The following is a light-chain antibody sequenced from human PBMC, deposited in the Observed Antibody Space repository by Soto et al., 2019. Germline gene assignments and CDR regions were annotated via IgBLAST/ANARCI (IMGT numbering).Light chain of an antibody. V-gene: IGKV1-5*01. J-gene: IGKJ4*01. CDR1: RGISSW. CDR3: QQYNRYPLT. CDR2: HAC. Sequence: DIQMTQSPSTLSSSVGDRVTITCRASRGISSWLAWNQPTQGKAPKLLIYHACSLESGVPSRFTGSGSGTEYTITIRTLRPDDFATYDCQQYNRYPLTFGGGTKVDI.